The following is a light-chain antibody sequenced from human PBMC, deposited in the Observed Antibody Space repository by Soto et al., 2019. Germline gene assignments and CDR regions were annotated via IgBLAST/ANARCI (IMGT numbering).Light chain of an antibody. J-gene: IGKJ5*01. CDR2: DVS. CDR3: HQRYNWPRVT. CDR1: QSVSNS. Sequence: EIVLTQSPATLSLSPGERATFSCRASQSVSNSLAWYQQKPGQPPRLLIYDVSNRATGIPARFSGSGSGTDFTLTITSLEPEDFAVYFCHQRYNWPRVTFGQGTRLEIK. V-gene: IGKV3-11*01.